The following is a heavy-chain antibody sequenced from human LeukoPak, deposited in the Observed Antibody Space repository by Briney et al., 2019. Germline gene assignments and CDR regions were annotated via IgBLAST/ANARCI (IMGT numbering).Heavy chain of an antibody. CDR3: ARDAYSGYGPPDYYMDV. D-gene: IGHD5-12*01. Sequence: SETLSLTCTVSGGSISSYYWSWIRQPPGKGLEWIGYIYYSGSTNYNPSLKSRVTISVDTSKNQFSLKLSSVTAADTAVYYCARDAYSGYGPPDYYMDVWGKGTTVTVSS. V-gene: IGHV4-59*01. CDR1: GGSISSYY. J-gene: IGHJ6*03. CDR2: IYYSGST.